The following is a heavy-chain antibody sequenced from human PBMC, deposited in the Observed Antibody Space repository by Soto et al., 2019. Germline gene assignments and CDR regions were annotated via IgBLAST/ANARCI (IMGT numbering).Heavy chain of an antibody. CDR3: ARGGGYDYLDYYYGMDV. V-gene: IGHV4-34*01. CDR1: GVSFSSYY. CDR2: VNHSGST. Sequence: PSATLSLTCAVYGVSFSSYYWVWIRHSPGKGLDLIGEVNHSGSTNYNPSLKSRVTISVDTSKSHFSLKLTSITAADTAVYYCARGGGYDYLDYYYGMDVWGQGTTVTVSS. D-gene: IGHD5-12*01. J-gene: IGHJ6*02.